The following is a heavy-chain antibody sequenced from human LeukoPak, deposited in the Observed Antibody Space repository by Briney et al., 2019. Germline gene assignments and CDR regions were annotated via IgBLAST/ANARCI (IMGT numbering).Heavy chain of an antibody. Sequence: SETLSLTCAASGGSISSSYWWSWVRQPPGKGLEWIGEIFHSGSTNYNPSLKSRVTISVDKSKNLFSLRLTSVTAADTAMYYCAMSRPYQHNWFDPWGQGILVIVSS. J-gene: IGHJ5*02. D-gene: IGHD2-2*01. V-gene: IGHV4-4*02. CDR3: AMSRPYQHNWFDP. CDR1: GGSISSSYW. CDR2: IFHSGST.